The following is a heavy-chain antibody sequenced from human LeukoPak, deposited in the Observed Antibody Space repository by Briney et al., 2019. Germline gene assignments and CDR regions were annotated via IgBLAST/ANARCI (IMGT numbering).Heavy chain of an antibody. Sequence: SGTLSLTCAVSGGSISSSNWWSWVRQPPGKGLEWIGEIYHSGSTNYNPSLKGRVTISVDKSKNQFSLKLSSVTAADTAVYYCASYTYYYDTLAVDAFDIWGHGTMVTVSS. CDR1: GGSISSSNW. CDR3: ASYTYYYDTLAVDAFDI. V-gene: IGHV4-4*02. CDR2: IYHSGST. J-gene: IGHJ3*02. D-gene: IGHD3-22*01.